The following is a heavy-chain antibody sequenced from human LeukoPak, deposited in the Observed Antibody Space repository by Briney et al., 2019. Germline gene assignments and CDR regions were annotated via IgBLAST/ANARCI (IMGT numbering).Heavy chain of an antibody. CDR3: ARGSAAAGTSKSLNR. CDR1: GFYFEDYA. J-gene: IGHJ5*02. D-gene: IGHD6-13*01. V-gene: IGHV3-43*01. CDR2: IYWDGIST. Sequence: GGSLRLSCAASGFYFEDYAMHWVRHAPGKGLEWVSVIYWDGISTYYADSMKGRFTISRDNSKNSLYLQMNSLMTEDTALYYCARGSAAAGTSKSLNRWGQGTLVTVSS.